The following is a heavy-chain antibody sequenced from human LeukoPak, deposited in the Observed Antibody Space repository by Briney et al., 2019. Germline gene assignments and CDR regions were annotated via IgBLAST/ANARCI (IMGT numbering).Heavy chain of an antibody. CDR2: ISAYNGNT. J-gene: IGHJ4*02. D-gene: IGHD3-3*01. CDR3: ARAYYDFWSGYWYYFDY. Sequence: GASVKVSCKASGYTFTSYGISWVRQAPGQGLEWMGWISAYNGNTNYAQKLQGRVTMTTDTSTSTAYMELRSLRSDDTAVYYCARAYYDFWSGYWYYFDYWGQGTLVTVSS. V-gene: IGHV1-18*01. CDR1: GYTFTSYG.